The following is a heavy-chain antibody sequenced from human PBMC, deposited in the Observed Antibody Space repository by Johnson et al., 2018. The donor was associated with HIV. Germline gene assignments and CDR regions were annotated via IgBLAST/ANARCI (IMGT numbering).Heavy chain of an antibody. CDR1: GFTFSSYG. Sequence: VQLVESGGGVVQPGRSLRLSCAASGFTFSSYGMHWVRQAPGKGLEWVAVISYDGSNKYYADSVKGRFTISRDNSKNTLYLQMNSLRAEDTAVYYCARSPRIVVVVAATVWHAFDIWGQGTMVTVSS. V-gene: IGHV3-30*03. J-gene: IGHJ3*02. D-gene: IGHD2-15*01. CDR2: ISYDGSNK. CDR3: ARSPRIVVVVAATVWHAFDI.